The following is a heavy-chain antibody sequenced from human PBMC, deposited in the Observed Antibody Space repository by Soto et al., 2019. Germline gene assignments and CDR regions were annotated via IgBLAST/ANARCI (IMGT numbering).Heavy chain of an antibody. J-gene: IGHJ6*02. D-gene: IGHD6-13*01. Sequence: SETLSLTCAVSGGSIRGSAYWGWIRQPPGKGLEWIGSIYSIGNTYYNPSLKSGVTISADTSKNQFSLNLISVPAADTAVYYCRRSSRYSTDVWGQGITVTVSS. V-gene: IGHV4-39*01. CDR1: GGSIRGSAY. CDR2: IYSIGNT. CDR3: RRSSRYSTDV.